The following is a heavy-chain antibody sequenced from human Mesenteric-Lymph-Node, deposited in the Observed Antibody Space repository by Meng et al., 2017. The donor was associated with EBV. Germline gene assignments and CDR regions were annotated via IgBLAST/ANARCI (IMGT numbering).Heavy chain of an antibody. J-gene: IGHJ4*02. V-gene: IGHV2-5*01. CDR1: GYALTTTGEG. CDR3: VYRAFSHGHEGEFFDY. CDR2: IYWHDDK. Sequence: QCSSEGSVLARLKSTQTIWLTGTFYGYALTTTGEGVCWIRQPPGKSLEWLAFIYWHDDKRYSKSLKSRLTITNDTPKNEVVLTLPKMDPADTATYFCVYRAFSHGHEGEFFDYWGQGSLVTVSS. D-gene: IGHD3-16*01.